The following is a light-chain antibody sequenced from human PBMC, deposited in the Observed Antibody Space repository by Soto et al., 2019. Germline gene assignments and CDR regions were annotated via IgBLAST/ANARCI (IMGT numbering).Light chain of an antibody. CDR1: QSVSSY. J-gene: IGKJ1*01. Sequence: EIVLTQSPATLSLSLGDRATITCRASQSVSSYLAWYQQKPGQAPRLLIYDASNRATGIPARFSGSGSGTDFTLTISSLEPEDFAVYYCQQRSNWPPTWTFGQGTKVDIK. CDR3: QQRSNWPPTWT. CDR2: DAS. V-gene: IGKV3-11*01.